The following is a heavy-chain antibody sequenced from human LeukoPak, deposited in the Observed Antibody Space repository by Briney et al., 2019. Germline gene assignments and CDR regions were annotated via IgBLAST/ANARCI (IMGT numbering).Heavy chain of an antibody. J-gene: IGHJ4*02. CDR1: GGSIFNYY. CDR2: IHTSGIT. CDR3: ARGGEYSGSYSADY. V-gene: IGHV4-4*07. D-gene: IGHD1-26*01. Sequence: ASETLSLTCTVSGGSIFNYYWSWIRQPAGKGLEWIGRIHTSGITNYNPSLKSRVTMSVDTSKNQFSLKLSSVTAADTAVYYCARGGEYSGSYSADYWGQGTLVTVSS.